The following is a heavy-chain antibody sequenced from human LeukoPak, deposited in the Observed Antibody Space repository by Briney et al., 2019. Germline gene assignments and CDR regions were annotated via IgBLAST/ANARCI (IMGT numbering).Heavy chain of an antibody. J-gene: IGHJ3*02. CDR3: GKVVTTWAFDI. D-gene: IGHD4-17*01. CDR2: ITTAADS. V-gene: IGHV3-23*01. Sequence: GGSLRLSCVVSGFSVSNYAMSWVRQAAGKGLEWVSGITTAADSYYRDSVEGRFTTSRGNSKNILYLQMNSLRAEDTAIYYCGKVVTTWAFDIWGQGTMVTVSS. CDR1: GFSVSNYA.